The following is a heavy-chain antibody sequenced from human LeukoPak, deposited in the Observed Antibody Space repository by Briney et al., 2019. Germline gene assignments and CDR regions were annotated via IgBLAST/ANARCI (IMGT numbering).Heavy chain of an antibody. CDR1: GSSISSYY. J-gene: IGHJ4*02. Sequence: SETLSLTCTVSGSSISSYYWSWIRQPPGKGLEWIGYIYYSGSTNYNPSLKSRVTISVDTSKNQFSLKLSSVTAADTAVYYCARWESDILTGYNYWGQGTLVTVSS. D-gene: IGHD3-9*01. CDR2: IYYSGST. CDR3: ARWESDILTGYNY. V-gene: IGHV4-59*08.